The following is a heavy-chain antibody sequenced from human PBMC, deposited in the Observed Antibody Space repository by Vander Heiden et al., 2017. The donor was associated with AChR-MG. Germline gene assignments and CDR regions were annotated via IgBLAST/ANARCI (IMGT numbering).Heavy chain of an antibody. CDR3: ARGPEPYYDDSSAWYFDY. V-gene: IGHV3-53*01. J-gene: IGHJ4*02. CDR2: IYSGGST. Sequence: SWVRPAPGKGLEWVSVIYSGGSTYYADSVKGRFTISRDNSKNTLYLQMNSLRAEDTAVYYCARGPEPYYDDSSAWYFDYWGQGTLVTVSS. D-gene: IGHD3-22*01.